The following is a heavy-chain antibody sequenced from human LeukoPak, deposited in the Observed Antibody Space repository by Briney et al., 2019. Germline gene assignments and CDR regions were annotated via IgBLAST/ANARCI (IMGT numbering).Heavy chain of an antibody. CDR2: ISGSGGST. D-gene: IGHD4-17*01. CDR1: GFTFSSYA. J-gene: IGHJ3*02. CDR3: AKDLGSYGDYPRDAFDI. Sequence: GGSLRLSCAASGFTFSSYAMSWVRQAPGKGLGWVSAISGSGGSTYYADSVKGRFTISRDNSKNTLYLQMNSLRAENTAVYYCAKDLGSYGDYPRDAFDIWGQGTMVTVSS. V-gene: IGHV3-23*01.